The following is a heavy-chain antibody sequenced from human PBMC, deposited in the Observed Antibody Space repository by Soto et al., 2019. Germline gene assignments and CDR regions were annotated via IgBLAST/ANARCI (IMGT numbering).Heavy chain of an antibody. J-gene: IGHJ1*01. CDR2: ISRTGGGT. CDR3: ARVNWGYCSGDSCPLGSESIQY. Sequence: GGSLRLSCAASRFTFSHYAMTWVRQAPGKGLQWASGISRTGGGTYYADSVKGRFTISRDNSKDTVFLQMDSLRVEDAAVYYCARVNWGYCSGDSCPLGSESIQYWGQGTLVTVS. D-gene: IGHD2-15*01. V-gene: IGHV3-23*01. CDR1: RFTFSHYA.